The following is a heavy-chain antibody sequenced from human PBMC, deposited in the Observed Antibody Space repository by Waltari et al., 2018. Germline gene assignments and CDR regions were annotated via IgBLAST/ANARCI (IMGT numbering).Heavy chain of an antibody. V-gene: IGHV3-7*01. CDR3: ARSGLVSAFDY. D-gene: IGHD3-9*01. Sequence: EVQLVESGGGLVQPGGSLRLSCVPSGFDFHGYWMGWFGQAPGKSLEWVANINDDGTKEFYVESLKGRVTISRDNAKNSVYLQTTSLRAEDTALYYCARSGLVSAFDYWGQGSLVTVAS. CDR2: INDDGTKE. J-gene: IGHJ4*02. CDR1: GFDFHGYW.